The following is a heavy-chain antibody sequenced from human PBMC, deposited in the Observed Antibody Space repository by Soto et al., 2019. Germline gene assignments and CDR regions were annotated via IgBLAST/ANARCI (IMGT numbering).Heavy chain of an antibody. CDR3: ERDRVSNPRGYGYGYGYAY. V-gene: IGHV1-69*13. D-gene: IGHD5-18*01. CDR1: GGTFSSYA. CDR2: IIPIFGTA. Sequence: SVKVCCKASGGTFSSYAISWVRQAPGQGLEWMGGIIPIFGTANYAQKFQGRVTITADESTSTAYMELSSLRSEDTAVYYCERDRVSNPRGYGYGYGYAYWGQGTLVTVSS. J-gene: IGHJ4*02.